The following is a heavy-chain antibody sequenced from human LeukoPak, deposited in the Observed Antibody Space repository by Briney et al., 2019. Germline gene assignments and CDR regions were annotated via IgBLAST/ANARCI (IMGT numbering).Heavy chain of an antibody. CDR3: ARAGMVRGVRDYYYMDV. J-gene: IGHJ6*03. D-gene: IGHD3-10*01. V-gene: IGHV3-20*04. Sequence: GGSLRLSCAASGFTFDDYDMSWVRQAPGKGLEWVSDINWNGGSTDYADSVKGRFTISRDNAKNSLYLQMNSLRAEDTAVYYCARAGMVRGVRDYYYMDVWGKGTTVTVSS. CDR2: INWNGGST. CDR1: GFTFDDYD.